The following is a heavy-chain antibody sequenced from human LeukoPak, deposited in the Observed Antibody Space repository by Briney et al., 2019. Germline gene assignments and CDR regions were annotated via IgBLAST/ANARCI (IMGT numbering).Heavy chain of an antibody. D-gene: IGHD2-2*01. Sequence: GGSLRLSCAASGFTFSSYAMTWVRQAPGKGLEWVSALSASGGTTYYADSVKGRFTTSRDNSKNTLYLHMNSLRAEDTAVYYCAKLPREYCSSSSCPNWFDTWGQGTLVTVSS. CDR1: GFTFSSYA. CDR2: LSASGGTT. CDR3: AKLPREYCSSSSCPNWFDT. V-gene: IGHV3-23*01. J-gene: IGHJ5*02.